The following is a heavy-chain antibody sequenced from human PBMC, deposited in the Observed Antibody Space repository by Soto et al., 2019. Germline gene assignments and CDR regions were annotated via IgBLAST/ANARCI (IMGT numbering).Heavy chain of an antibody. Sequence: QVQLVQSGAEVKKPGSSVKVSCKASGGAFSDYAFSWVRQAPGQGLEWLGGIMPIFRAPDYAQKFQGRVTIAADDFTRTASLETNSLRSEDTAVYYCASWFKGPDIGNYYCGMDVWGQGTTVTVS. V-gene: IGHV1-69*12. CDR1: GGAFSDYA. D-gene: IGHD3-10*01. CDR3: ASWFKGPDIGNYYCGMDV. CDR2: IMPIFRAP. J-gene: IGHJ6*02.